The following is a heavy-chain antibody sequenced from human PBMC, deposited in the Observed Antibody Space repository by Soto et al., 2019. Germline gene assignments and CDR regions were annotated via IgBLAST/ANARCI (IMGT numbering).Heavy chain of an antibody. CDR3: ATPKLGPGYDAFDI. D-gene: IGHD6-13*01. Sequence: HWEFLKVSWKGAGDSCTGYWSGWVRQMPGKGLEWMGIIYPGDSDTRYSPSFQGQVTISADKSISTAYLQWSSLKASDTAMYYCATPKLGPGYDAFDIWGQGTMVTVSS. V-gene: IGHV5-51*01. CDR1: GDSCTGYW. CDR2: IYPGDSDT. J-gene: IGHJ3*02.